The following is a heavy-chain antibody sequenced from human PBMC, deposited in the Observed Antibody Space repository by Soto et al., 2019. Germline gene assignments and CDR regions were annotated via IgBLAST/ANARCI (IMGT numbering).Heavy chain of an antibody. CDR1: GGSISSGGYY. Sequence: QVQLQESGPGLVKPSQTLSLTCTVSGGSISSGGYYWSWIRQHPGEGLEWIGYIYYSGSTYYNPSIKSRVTTSIDTSKNQFSLKLSSGTAADTAVYYCARSSGYYGDYWGQGSLVTVSS. V-gene: IGHV4-31*03. J-gene: IGHJ4*02. CDR3: ARSSGYYGDY. D-gene: IGHD3-22*01. CDR2: IYYSGST.